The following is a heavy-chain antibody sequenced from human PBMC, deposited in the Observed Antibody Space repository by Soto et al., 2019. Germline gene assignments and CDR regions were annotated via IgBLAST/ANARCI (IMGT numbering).Heavy chain of an antibody. J-gene: IGHJ4*02. Sequence: GGSLRLSCAVSGFSFGSYALSWVRQAPGKGLEWVSTISGSDGKTSYADSVKGRFSISRDTSQSTLYLQMNSLRADDTAMYYCARWSYLDYWGQGTRVTVSS. D-gene: IGHD3-3*01. V-gene: IGHV3-23*01. CDR3: ARWSYLDY. CDR2: ISGSDGKT. CDR1: GFSFGSYA.